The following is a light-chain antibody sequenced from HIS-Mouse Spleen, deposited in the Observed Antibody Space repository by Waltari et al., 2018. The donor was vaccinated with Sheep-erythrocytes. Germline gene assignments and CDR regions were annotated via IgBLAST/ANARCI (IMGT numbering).Light chain of an antibody. CDR3: CSYAGSSTPWV. V-gene: IGLV2-23*01. J-gene: IGLJ3*02. Sequence: QSALTQPASVSGSPGQSITISCTGNSRDGGSYNLVSWYQHHPGKAPKLMIYEGSKRPSGVSNRFSGSKSGNTASLTISGLQAEDEADYYCCSYAGSSTPWVFGGGTKLTVL. CDR1: SRDGGSYNL. CDR2: EGS.